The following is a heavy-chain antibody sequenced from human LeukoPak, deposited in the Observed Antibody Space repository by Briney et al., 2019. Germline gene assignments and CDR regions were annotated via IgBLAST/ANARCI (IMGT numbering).Heavy chain of an antibody. CDR3: AKVGAYYYDSSGYYWDDAFDI. J-gene: IGHJ3*02. CDR2: ISYDGSNK. Sequence: GGSLRLSCAASGFTFSSYGMPWVRQAPGKGLEWGAVISYDGSNKYYADSVKGRFTISRDNSKNTLYLQMNSLRAEDTAVYYCAKVGAYYYDSSGYYWDDAFDIWGQGTMVTVSS. V-gene: IGHV3-30*18. D-gene: IGHD3-22*01. CDR1: GFTFSSYG.